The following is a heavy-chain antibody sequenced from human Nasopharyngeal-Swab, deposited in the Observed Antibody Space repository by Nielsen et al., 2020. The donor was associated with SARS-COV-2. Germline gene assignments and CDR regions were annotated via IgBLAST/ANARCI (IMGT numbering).Heavy chain of an antibody. J-gene: IGHJ6*02. D-gene: IGHD2-21*01. CDR2: IYYSGST. CDR3: ARDTGCGGDRPKEVNSYGMDV. V-gene: IGHV4-39*07. Sequence: WIRQPPGKGLEWIGSIYYSGSTYYNPSLKSRVTISVDTSKNQFSLKLSSVTAADTAVYYCARDTGCGGDRPKEVNSYGMDVWGQGTTVTVSS.